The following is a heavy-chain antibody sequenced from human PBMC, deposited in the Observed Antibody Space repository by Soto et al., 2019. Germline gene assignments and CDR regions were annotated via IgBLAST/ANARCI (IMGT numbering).Heavy chain of an antibody. CDR1: GGSISSGAYH. CDR3: ARGKNWFDP. J-gene: IGHJ5*02. Sequence: SETLSLTCTVSGGSISSGAYHWSWIRQHPGKGLEWIGYIYYSGSTYYNPSLKSRVTISVDTSKNQFSLKLSSVTAADTAVYYCARGKNWFDPWGQGTLVTVSS. CDR2: IYYSGST. V-gene: IGHV4-31*03.